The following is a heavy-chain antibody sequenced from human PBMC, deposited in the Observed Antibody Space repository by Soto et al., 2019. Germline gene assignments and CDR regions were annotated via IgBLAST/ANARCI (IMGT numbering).Heavy chain of an antibody. D-gene: IGHD6-13*01. J-gene: IGHJ6*02. V-gene: IGHV4-4*02. CDR3: ARIREAAGYYYGMDV. CDR1: CGSISSSNW. CDR2: IYHSGST. Sequence: SETLSLTCAVSCGSISSSNWWSWVRQPPGKGLEWIGEIYHSGSTNYNPSLKSRVTISVDKSKNQFSLKLSSVTAADTAVYYCARIREAAGYYYGMDVWGQGTTVTVSS.